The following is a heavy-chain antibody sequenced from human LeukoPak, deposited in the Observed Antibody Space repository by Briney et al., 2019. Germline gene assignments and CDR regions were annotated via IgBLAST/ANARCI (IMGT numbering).Heavy chain of an antibody. Sequence: SETLSLTCGVFGGSLSDDYWSWIRQPPGKGLEWIGEINHRGTTNYNPSLRSRVTISVDTSKNQFSLNPTSVSAADTSMYYCARVPGRRYLQHIFDSWGQGTLVTVSS. CDR1: GGSLSDDY. CDR3: ARVPGRRYLQHIFDS. D-gene: IGHD2-21*01. J-gene: IGHJ4*02. CDR2: INHRGTT. V-gene: IGHV4-34*01.